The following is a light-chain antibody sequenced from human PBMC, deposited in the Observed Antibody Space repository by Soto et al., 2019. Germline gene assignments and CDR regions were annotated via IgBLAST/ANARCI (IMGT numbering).Light chain of an antibody. Sequence: QSVLTQSPSASGTPGQRVTISCSGSSSNIGYNTVSWYQQLPGTAPKLLIYSNNQRPSGVPDRFSGSKSGTSASLAISGLQSEDEADYYCAAWDDSLTGSWVFGGGTKLTV. CDR3: AAWDDSLTGSWV. V-gene: IGLV1-44*01. J-gene: IGLJ3*02. CDR2: SNN. CDR1: SSNIGYNT.